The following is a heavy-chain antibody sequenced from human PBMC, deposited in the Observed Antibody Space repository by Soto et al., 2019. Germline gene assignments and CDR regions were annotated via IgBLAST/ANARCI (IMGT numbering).Heavy chain of an antibody. CDR1: GHSVSSAGYY. CDR3: ARDGGYSRGFHYYGMDV. J-gene: IGHJ6*02. V-gene: IGHV4-61*08. D-gene: IGHD5-18*01. CDR2: IYYNGNT. Sequence: SETLFLTCTVSGHSVSSAGYYWSWIRQPPGKELEWIGYIYYNGNTDYNPSLKSRVTISLDTSKNQFSLKVSSVIAADTAVYYCARDGGYSRGFHYYGMDVWGQGTTVTVSS.